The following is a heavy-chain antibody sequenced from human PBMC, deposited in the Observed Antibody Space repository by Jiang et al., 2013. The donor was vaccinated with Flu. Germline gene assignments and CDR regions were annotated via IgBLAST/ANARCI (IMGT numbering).Heavy chain of an antibody. CDR2: IFDSGST. D-gene: IGHD2-2*01. Sequence: GLVKPSETLSLTCTVSGGSINNYYWSWIRQPPGKGLEWLGYIFDSGSTNYKPSLKSRVTMSIDTPKNEFSLKLSSVTAADTAVYYCARLRDVIVPSATYFDYWGQ. CDR1: GGSINNYY. CDR3: ARLRDVIVPSATYFDY. J-gene: IGHJ4*02. V-gene: IGHV4-59*08.